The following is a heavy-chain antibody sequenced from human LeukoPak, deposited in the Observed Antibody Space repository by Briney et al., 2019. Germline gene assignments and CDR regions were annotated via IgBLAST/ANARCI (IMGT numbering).Heavy chain of an antibody. CDR1: GGSISSGDYY. CDR3: ASGRFSEWPDAFDI. CDR2: IYYSGST. J-gene: IGHJ3*02. Sequence: SETLSLTCTVSGGSISSGDYYWSWIRQPPGKGLEWIGYIYYSGSTYYSPSLKSRVTISVDRSKNQFSLKLSSVTAADTAVYYCASGRFSEWPDAFDIWGQGTMVTVSS. V-gene: IGHV4-30-4*01. D-gene: IGHD3-3*01.